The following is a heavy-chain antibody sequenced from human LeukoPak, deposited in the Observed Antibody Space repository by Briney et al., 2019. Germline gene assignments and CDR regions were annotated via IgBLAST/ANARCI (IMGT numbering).Heavy chain of an antibody. D-gene: IGHD5-12*01. CDR3: ARDRWDIVANFDY. CDR2: ISYDGSNK. Sequence: GGSLRLSCAASGFTFSSYAMHWVRQAPGEGLEWVAVISYDGSNKYYADSVKGRFTISRDNSKNTLYLQMNSLRAEDTAVYYCARDRWDIVANFDYWGQGTLVTVSS. V-gene: IGHV3-30*04. CDR1: GFTFSSYA. J-gene: IGHJ4*02.